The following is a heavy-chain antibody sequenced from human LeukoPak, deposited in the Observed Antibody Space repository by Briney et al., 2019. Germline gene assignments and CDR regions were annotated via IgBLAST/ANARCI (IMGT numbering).Heavy chain of an antibody. CDR2: INHSRSS. CDR1: GGSFSGFY. D-gene: IGHD3-10*01. CDR3: ARGRAKTDYYGSGSSSTWFDP. V-gene: IGHV4-34*01. Sequence: SETLSLTCSVYGGSFSGFYWSWLRQPPGLGLEGCGEINHSRSSNYNPSLKSRVTISVDTSKNQFSLKLSSVTAADTAGYYCARGRAKTDYYGSGSSSTWFDPWGQGTLVTVSS. J-gene: IGHJ5*02.